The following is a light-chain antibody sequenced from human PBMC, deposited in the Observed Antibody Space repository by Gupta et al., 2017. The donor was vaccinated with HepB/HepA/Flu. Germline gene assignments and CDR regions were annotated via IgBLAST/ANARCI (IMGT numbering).Light chain of an antibody. CDR2: EAS. CDR1: EDIKKY. J-gene: IGKJ2*01. CDR3: QQYHILYT. Sequence: DIQMTQSPSSLSASVGDRVTITCQASEDIKKYLNWYQQTPGKAPKLLIYEASDLQTGVPSRFTGSGSGTVFSFTISSLQPEDVGTYYCQQYHILYTFGQGTKVEIK. V-gene: IGKV1-33*01.